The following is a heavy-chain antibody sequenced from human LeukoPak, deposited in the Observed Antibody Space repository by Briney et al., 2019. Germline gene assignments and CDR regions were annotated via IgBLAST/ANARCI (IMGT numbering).Heavy chain of an antibody. CDR3: ARRSSSWKNWFDP. Sequence: NSSETRSLTCTVSGGSIDSNSWTWIRQPPGKGLEWIGYIYYSGTTNYNPSLKSRVTMSVDMSKHQFSLKLSSVTAADTAVYYCARRSSSWKNWFDPWGEGALVTVSS. V-gene: IGHV4-59*01. J-gene: IGHJ5*02. CDR2: IYYSGTT. D-gene: IGHD6-13*01. CDR1: GGSIDSNS.